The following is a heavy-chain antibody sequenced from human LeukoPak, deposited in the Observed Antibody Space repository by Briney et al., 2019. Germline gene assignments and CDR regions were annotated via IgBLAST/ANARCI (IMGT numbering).Heavy chain of an antibody. J-gene: IGHJ5*02. Sequence: PSETLSLTCTVSGGSVSSGSYYWSWIRQPPGEGLEWIGYTYYSGSTNYNPSLKSRVTISVDTSKNQFSLKLSSVTAADTAVYYCARGQWLAWFDPWGQGTLVTVSS. CDR2: TYYSGST. CDR3: ARGQWLAWFDP. CDR1: GGSVSSGSYY. V-gene: IGHV4-61*01. D-gene: IGHD6-19*01.